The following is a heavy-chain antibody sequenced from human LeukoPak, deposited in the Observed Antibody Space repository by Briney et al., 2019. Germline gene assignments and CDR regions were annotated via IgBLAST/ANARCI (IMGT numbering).Heavy chain of an antibody. CDR3: AKVSRFGERDFDY. CDR1: GFTFSSYA. CDR2: IRYDGSNK. V-gene: IGHV3-30*02. J-gene: IGHJ4*02. Sequence: GGSLRLSCAASGFTFSSYAMSWVRQAPGKGLEWVAFIRYDGSNKYYADSVEGRFTISRDNSKNTLYLQMNSLRAEDTAVYYCAKVSRFGERDFDYWGQGTLVTVSS. D-gene: IGHD3-10*01.